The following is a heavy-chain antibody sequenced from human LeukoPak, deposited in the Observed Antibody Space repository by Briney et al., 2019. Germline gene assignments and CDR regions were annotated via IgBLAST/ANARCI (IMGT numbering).Heavy chain of an antibody. V-gene: IGHV4-59*08. CDR2: VYYSGST. Sequence: ESSETLSLTCTVSGASIRNYYWGWIRQPPGKQLEWIGYVYYSGSTDYNPSLKSRVTMSLDTSKNQFSLKLSSVTAADTAVYYCARQEEMATIRAWFDPWGQGTLVTVSS. D-gene: IGHD5-24*01. J-gene: IGHJ5*02. CDR1: GASIRNYY. CDR3: ARQEEMATIRAWFDP.